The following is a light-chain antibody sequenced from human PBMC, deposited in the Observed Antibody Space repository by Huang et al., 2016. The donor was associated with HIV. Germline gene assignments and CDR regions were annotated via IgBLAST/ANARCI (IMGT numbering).Light chain of an antibody. CDR1: QSVDKY. Sequence: DIQMTQSPSSLSAFVGDRVIITCRAGQSVDKYLNWYQQMPGRAPKLLIYCASSVKGGGSSRFSGSGSWTDFTLTIKSLQPEDAATYCCQQSYRIPRTFGQGTLLEI. CDR2: CAS. J-gene: IGKJ2*01. CDR3: QQSYRIPRT. V-gene: IGKV1-39*01.